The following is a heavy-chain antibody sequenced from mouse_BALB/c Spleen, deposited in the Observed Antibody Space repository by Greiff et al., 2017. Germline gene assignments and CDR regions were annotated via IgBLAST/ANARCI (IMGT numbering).Heavy chain of an antibody. V-gene: IGHV5-6-3*01. CDR2: INSNGGST. CDR1: GFTFSSYG. J-gene: IGHJ2*01. CDR3: ARYGNYVFDY. D-gene: IGHD2-10*02. Sequence: EVKLVESGGGLVQPGGSLKLSCAASGFTFSSYGMSWVRQTPDKRLELVATINSNGGSTYYPDSVKGRFTISRDNAKNTLYLQMSSLKSEDTAMYYCARYGNYVFDYWGQGTTLTVSS.